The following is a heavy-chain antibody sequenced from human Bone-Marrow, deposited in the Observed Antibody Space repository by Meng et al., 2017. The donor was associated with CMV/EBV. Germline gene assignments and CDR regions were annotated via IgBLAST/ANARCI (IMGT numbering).Heavy chain of an antibody. D-gene: IGHD3/OR15-3a*01. CDR2: IHPHRGDT. Sequence: ASVKVSCKASGYTFTAHYFHWVRQAPGQGLEWMGWIHPHRGDTKYAEKFQGRVTLTRDTSISTAYLELSRLTSDDTAVFFCARLFHTTLGTNYYYGMDVWGQGTTVTVSS. V-gene: IGHV1-2*02. CDR3: ARLFHTTLGTNYYYGMDV. CDR1: GYTFTAHY. J-gene: IGHJ6*02.